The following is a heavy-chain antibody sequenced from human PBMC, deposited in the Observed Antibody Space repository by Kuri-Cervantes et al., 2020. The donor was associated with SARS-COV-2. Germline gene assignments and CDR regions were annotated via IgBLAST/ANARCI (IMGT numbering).Heavy chain of an antibody. V-gene: IGHV4-61*08. D-gene: IGHD3-10*01. CDR3: ARGENYYGSGSGGFDI. CDR2: IYYSGST. J-gene: IGHJ3*02. Sequence: SGPTLVKPTQTLTLTCTFSGFSLSTSGVGVGWIRQPPGKALEWLGYIYYSGSTNYNPSLKSRVTISVDTSKNQFSLKLSSVTAADTAVYYCARGENYYGSGSGGFDIWGQGTMVTVSS. CDR1: GFSLSTSGVG.